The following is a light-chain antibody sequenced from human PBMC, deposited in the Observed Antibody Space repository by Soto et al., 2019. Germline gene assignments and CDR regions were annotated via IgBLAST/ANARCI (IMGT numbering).Light chain of an antibody. CDR1: QSISSW. CDR3: QQYKSYSPT. CDR2: KAS. Sequence: DIQMTQSPSTLSASVGDRVTITCRASQSISSWLAWYQQKPGKAPKLLIYKASSLESGVPSRFSGSGSGTEFTLTISSLQPDDFATYYCQQYKSYSPTFGQGNKVEIK. J-gene: IGKJ1*01. V-gene: IGKV1-5*03.